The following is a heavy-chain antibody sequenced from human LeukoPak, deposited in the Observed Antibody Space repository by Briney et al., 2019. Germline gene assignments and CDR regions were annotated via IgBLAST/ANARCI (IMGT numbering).Heavy chain of an antibody. CDR1: GFTFSSYS. D-gene: IGHD3-3*01. J-gene: IGHJ4*02. CDR3: ARELSYYDFWSGPTPDYFDY. V-gene: IGHV3-21*01. Sequence: GGSLRLSRAASGFTFSSYSMNWVRQAPGKGLEWVSSISSSSSYIYYADSVKGRFTISRDNAKNSLYLQMNSLRAEDTAVYYCARELSYYDFWSGPTPDYFDYWGQGTLVTVSS. CDR2: ISSSSSYI.